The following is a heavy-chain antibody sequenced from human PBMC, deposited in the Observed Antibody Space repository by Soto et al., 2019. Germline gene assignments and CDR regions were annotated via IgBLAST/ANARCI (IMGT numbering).Heavy chain of an antibody. CDR3: ANWNYYYYDSSGYYLVGDDAIDI. V-gene: IGHV3-23*01. J-gene: IGHJ3*02. D-gene: IGHD3-22*01. Sequence: GGSLRLSCAASGFTFSSYAMSWVRQAPGKGLEWVSAISGSGGSTYYADSVKGRFTISRDNSKNTLYLQMNSLRAEDTAVYYCANWNYYYYDSSGYYLVGDDAIDIWGQGTMVT. CDR2: ISGSGGST. CDR1: GFTFSSYA.